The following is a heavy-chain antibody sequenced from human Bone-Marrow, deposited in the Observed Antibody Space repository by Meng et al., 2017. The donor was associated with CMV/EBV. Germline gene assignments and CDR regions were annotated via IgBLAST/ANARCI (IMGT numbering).Heavy chain of an antibody. D-gene: IGHD2-2*01. CDR1: GGTFSSYA. CDR3: ARAIRGRNIVVVPASSP. Sequence: SVKVSCKASGGTFSSYAISWVRQAPGQGLEWMGGIIPILGIANYAQKFQGRVTITADKSTSTAYMELSSLRSEDTAVYYCARAIRGRNIVVVPASSPWGQGTLVTVSS. CDR2: IIPILGIA. J-gene: IGHJ5*02. V-gene: IGHV1-69*10.